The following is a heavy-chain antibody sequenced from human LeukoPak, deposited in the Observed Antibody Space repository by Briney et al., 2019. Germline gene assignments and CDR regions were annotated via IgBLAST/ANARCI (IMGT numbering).Heavy chain of an antibody. Sequence: GESLKISCKGSGYSFTSYWIGWVRQMPGKGLEWMGIIYPGDSDTRYSPSFQGQVTISADKSISTAYLQWGSLKASDTAMYYCARHVSYCGGDCYPINNWLDPWGQGTLVTVSS. V-gene: IGHV5-51*01. J-gene: IGHJ5*02. D-gene: IGHD2-21*02. CDR3: ARHVSYCGGDCYPINNWLDP. CDR1: GYSFTSYW. CDR2: IYPGDSDT.